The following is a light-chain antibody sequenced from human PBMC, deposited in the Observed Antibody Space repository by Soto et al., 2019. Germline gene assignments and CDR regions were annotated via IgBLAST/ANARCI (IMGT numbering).Light chain of an antibody. CDR2: TVS. V-gene: IGKV1-5*03. J-gene: IGKJ1*01. Sequence: DAQRFQSPSPLSPCVSHSVTILCRASQSISTWLAWYQQKPGKAPKLLIYTVSSLESGVPSRFSGSGSGTEFTLTISILPPDYLATYCCHRYDTPWPFGQGTKV. CDR3: HRYDTPWP. CDR1: QSISTW.